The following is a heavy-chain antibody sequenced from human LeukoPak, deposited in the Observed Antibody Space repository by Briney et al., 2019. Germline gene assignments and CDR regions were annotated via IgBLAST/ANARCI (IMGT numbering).Heavy chain of an antibody. J-gene: IGHJ3*02. CDR2: IYYSGST. CDR1: GGSISSGDYY. D-gene: IGHD5-24*01. Sequence: SETLSLTCTVSGGSISSGDYYWSWIRQPPGKGLEWIGYIYYSGSTNYNPSLKSRVTISVDTSKNQFSLKLSSVTAADTAVYYCARGLLDGYTHPAAFDIWGQGTMVTVSS. V-gene: IGHV4-61*08. CDR3: ARGLLDGYTHPAAFDI.